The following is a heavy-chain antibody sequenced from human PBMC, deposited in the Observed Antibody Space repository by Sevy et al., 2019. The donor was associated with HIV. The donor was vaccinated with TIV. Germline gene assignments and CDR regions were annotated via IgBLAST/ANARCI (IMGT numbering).Heavy chain of an antibody. J-gene: IGHJ4*02. D-gene: IGHD3-16*02. V-gene: IGHV3-23*01. CDR1: GFTFSSYA. Sequence: GGSLRLSCAASGFTFSSYAMSWVRQAPGKGLEWVSAISGSGGSTYYAASVKGRFTISRENSKNTLYLQMNSLRAEDTAVYYCAKDPYDYVWGSYRPPDYWGQGTLVTVSS. CDR3: AKDPYDYVWGSYRPPDY. CDR2: ISGSGGST.